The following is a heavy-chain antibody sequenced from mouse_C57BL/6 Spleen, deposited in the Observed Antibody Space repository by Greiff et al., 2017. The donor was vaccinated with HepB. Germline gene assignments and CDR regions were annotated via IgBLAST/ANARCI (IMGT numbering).Heavy chain of an antibody. Sequence: VQLQQPGAELVKPGASVKLSCKASGYTFTSYWMHWVKQRPGQGLEWIGMIHPNSGSTNYNEKFKSKATLTVDKSSSTAYMQLSSLTSEDSAVYYCARDDGTTGSMDYWGQGTSVTVSS. CDR1: GYTFTSYW. D-gene: IGHD1-1*01. V-gene: IGHV1-64*01. CDR3: ARDDGTTGSMDY. CDR2: IHPNSGST. J-gene: IGHJ4*01.